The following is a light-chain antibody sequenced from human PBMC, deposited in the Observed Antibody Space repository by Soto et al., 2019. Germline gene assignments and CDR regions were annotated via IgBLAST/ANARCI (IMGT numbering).Light chain of an antibody. CDR1: QSLLHITGETF. J-gene: IGKJ5*01. V-gene: IGKV2D-29*02. Sequence: DVVMTQSPLSLSVTPGQPASISCKSSQSLLHITGETFLFWYLQKPGQSQQLMIYEVSTRVSGVPDRFSGSGSGTDFTLEISRVETDDVGIYYCMLSTQLPPTFGQGTRLGIE. CDR3: MLSTQLPPT. CDR2: EVS.